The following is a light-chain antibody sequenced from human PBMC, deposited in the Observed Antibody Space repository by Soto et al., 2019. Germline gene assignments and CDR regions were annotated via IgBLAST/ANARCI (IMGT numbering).Light chain of an antibody. CDR3: QQYHRASIT. Sequence: DIQMTQSPSTLSASVGDRVTITCRASQSISVWLAWYQQKAGKAPNLLIYKASRLESGVPSRFSGSGSETEFTLTISGLQPGDSATYYCQQYHRASITFGQGTRLEIK. J-gene: IGKJ5*01. CDR2: KAS. CDR1: QSISVW. V-gene: IGKV1-5*03.